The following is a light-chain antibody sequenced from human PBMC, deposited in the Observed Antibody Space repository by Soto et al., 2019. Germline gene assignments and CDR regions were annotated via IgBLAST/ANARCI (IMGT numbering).Light chain of an antibody. J-gene: IGLJ1*01. CDR3: QTWDSSTGV. CDR1: KLGDKY. Sequence: SYELTQPPSVSVSPGQTASITCSGDKLGDKYASWYQQKPGQSPVLVIYQDGKRPSGIPERFSGSNSGNTATLTISGTQAMGEPDYYCQTWDSSTGVFGTGTKVTVL. V-gene: IGLV3-1*01. CDR2: QDG.